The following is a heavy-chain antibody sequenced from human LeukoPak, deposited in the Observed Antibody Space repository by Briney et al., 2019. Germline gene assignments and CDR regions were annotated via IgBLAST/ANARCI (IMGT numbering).Heavy chain of an antibody. J-gene: IGHJ4*02. Sequence: PGGSLRLSCAASGFTFSSYWMYWVRQAPGKGLEWISSICGSGKTIYYADSLKGRFTISRDDAKNFLYLQMDSLRAEDTAVYYCARDLYYYGSGNYVPGLPDFWGQGTLVTVSS. CDR3: ARDLYYYGSGNYVPGLPDF. V-gene: IGHV3-48*04. CDR1: GFTFSSYW. D-gene: IGHD3-10*01. CDR2: ICGSGKTI.